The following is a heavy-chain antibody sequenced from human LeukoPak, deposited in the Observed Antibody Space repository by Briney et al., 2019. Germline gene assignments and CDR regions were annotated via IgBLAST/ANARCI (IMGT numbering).Heavy chain of an antibody. D-gene: IGHD1-26*01. Sequence: SETLSLTCSVSGGSISSYYWSWIRQPPGKGLEWIGYIYYSGSTNYNPSLKSRVTISVDTSKNQFSLRLSSVTAADTAMYYCARLRSPGDFDYWGQGTLVTVSS. CDR2: IYYSGST. CDR1: GGSISSYY. J-gene: IGHJ4*02. V-gene: IGHV4-59*12. CDR3: ARLRSPGDFDY.